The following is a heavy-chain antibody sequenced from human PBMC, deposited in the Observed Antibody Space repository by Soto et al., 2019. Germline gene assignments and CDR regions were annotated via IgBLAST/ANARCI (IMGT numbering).Heavy chain of an antibody. CDR3: ARDYYGSGSYIYYYGMDV. D-gene: IGHD3-10*01. V-gene: IGHV1-69*06. CDR2: IIPIFGTA. J-gene: IGHJ6*02. CDR1: GGTFSSYA. Sequence: SVKVSCKASGGTFSSYAISWVRQAPGQGLEWMGGIIPIFGTANYAQKFQGRVTITADKSTSTAYMELSSLRSEDTAVYYCARDYYGSGSYIYYYGMDVWGQGTTVTASS.